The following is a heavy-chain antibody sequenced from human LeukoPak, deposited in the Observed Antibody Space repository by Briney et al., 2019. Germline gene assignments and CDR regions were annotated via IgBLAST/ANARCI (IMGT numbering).Heavy chain of an antibody. CDR3: AIDLRIQLCTAFDY. Sequence: GGSLRLSCAACGFTFSSYEMNWVRQARGKGVEWVSYISSSGSTIYYADSVKGRFTMSRDNAQNYLYLQMNSLSAEDNALYYCAIDLRIQLCTAFDYWGQGTLVTVSS. CDR2: ISSSGSTI. CDR1: GFTFSSYE. J-gene: IGHJ4*02. D-gene: IGHD5-18*01. V-gene: IGHV3-48*03.